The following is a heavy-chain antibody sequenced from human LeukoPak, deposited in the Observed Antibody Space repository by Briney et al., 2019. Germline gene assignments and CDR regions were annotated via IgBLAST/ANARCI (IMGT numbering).Heavy chain of an antibody. Sequence: SETLSLTCTVSGGSIGTYYWSWIRQPPGKGLEWIGEINHSGSTNYNPSLKSRVTISVDTSKNQFSLKLSSVTAADTAVYYCARDTGYILNWFDPWGQGTLVTVSS. J-gene: IGHJ5*02. D-gene: IGHD5-12*01. CDR3: ARDTGYILNWFDP. V-gene: IGHV4-34*01. CDR1: GGSIGTYY. CDR2: INHSGST.